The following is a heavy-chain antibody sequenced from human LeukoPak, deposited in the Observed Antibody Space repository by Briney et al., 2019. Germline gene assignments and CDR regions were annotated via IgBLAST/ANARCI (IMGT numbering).Heavy chain of an antibody. J-gene: IGHJ5*02. CDR1: GFTFSSYG. CDR2: ISGSGGST. D-gene: IGHD3-22*01. Sequence: GGSLRLSCAASGFTFSSYGMSWVRQAPGKGLEWVSAISGSGGSTYYADSVKGRFTISRDNSKNTLYLQMNSLRGEDTAVYYCARDDHDSSGYYYFPWGQGTLVTVSS. CDR3: ARDDHDSSGYYYFP. V-gene: IGHV3-23*01.